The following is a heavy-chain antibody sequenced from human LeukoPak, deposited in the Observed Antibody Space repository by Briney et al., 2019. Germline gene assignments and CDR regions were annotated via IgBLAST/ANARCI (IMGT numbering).Heavy chain of an antibody. CDR1: GGSISSGSYY. CDR3: ARTYYDSSGYHYFAYYYYYMDV. V-gene: IGHV4-61*02. CDR2: IYTSGRT. J-gene: IGHJ6*03. Sequence: TSSETLSLTCTVSGGSISSGSYYWSWIRQPAGKGLEWIGRIYTSGRTNYNPSLKSRVTISVDTSKNQFSLKLSSVTAADTAVYYCARTYYDSSGYHYFAYYYYYMDVWGKGTAVTVSS. D-gene: IGHD3-22*01.